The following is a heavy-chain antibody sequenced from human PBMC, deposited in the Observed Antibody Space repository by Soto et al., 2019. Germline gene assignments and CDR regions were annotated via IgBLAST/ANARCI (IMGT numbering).Heavy chain of an antibody. J-gene: IGHJ6*02. CDR3: AKELAAAGTFAGMDV. CDR1: GFTFSSYA. V-gene: IGHV3-23*01. Sequence: EVQLLESGGGLVQPGGSLRLSCAASGFTFSSYAMSWVRQAPGKGLAWVSAISGSGGSTYYADSVKGRFTISRDNSKNTLYLQINSLRAEDTGVYYCAKELAAAGTFAGMDVWGQGTTVTVSS. D-gene: IGHD6-13*01. CDR2: ISGSGGST.